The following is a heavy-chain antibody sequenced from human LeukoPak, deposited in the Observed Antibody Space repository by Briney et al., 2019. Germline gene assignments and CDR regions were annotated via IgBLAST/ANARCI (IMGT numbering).Heavy chain of an antibody. CDR3: ARDRAVVTRAWLGDAFDI. J-gene: IGHJ3*02. V-gene: IGHV3-23*01. Sequence: PGGSLRLSCAASGFTFSSYAMSWVRQAPGKGLEWVSAISGSGGSTYYADSVKGRFTISRDNSKNSLYLQMNSLRAEDTAVYYCARDRAVVTRAWLGDAFDIWGQGTMVTVSS. D-gene: IGHD4-23*01. CDR2: ISGSGGST. CDR1: GFTFSSYA.